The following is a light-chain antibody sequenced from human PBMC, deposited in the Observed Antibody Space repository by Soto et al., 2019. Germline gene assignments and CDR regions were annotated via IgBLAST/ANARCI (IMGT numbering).Light chain of an antibody. V-gene: IGKV1-39*01. CDR3: QQSHSSPYT. CDR2: AAS. CDR1: QTISSY. J-gene: IGKJ2*01. Sequence: DIQMTQSPSSLSASVGDRVTITCRAGQTISSYLNWYQQRPGKAPKLLIYAASSLQSGVASRFSGSGSGTDFTLTISSLQPEDFATYYCQQSHSSPYTFGQGTKLEIQ.